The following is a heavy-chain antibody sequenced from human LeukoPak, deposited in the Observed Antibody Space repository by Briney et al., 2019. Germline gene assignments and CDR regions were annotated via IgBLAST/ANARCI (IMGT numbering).Heavy chain of an antibody. CDR3: ARRPSYSNYVGYYYYYMDV. V-gene: IGHV4-38-2*01. Sequence: SETLSLTCAVSGYSISGGYYWGWIRQPPGKGLEWIGSIYHSGSTYYNPSLKSRVTISVDTSKNQFSLKLSSVTAADTAVYYCARRPSYSNYVGYYYYYMDVWGKGTTVTVSS. J-gene: IGHJ6*03. CDR2: IYHSGST. D-gene: IGHD4-11*01. CDR1: GYSISGGYY.